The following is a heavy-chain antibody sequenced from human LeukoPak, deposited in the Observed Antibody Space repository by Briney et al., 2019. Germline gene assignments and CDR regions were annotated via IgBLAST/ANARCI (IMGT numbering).Heavy chain of an antibody. D-gene: IGHD1-7*01. J-gene: IGHJ5*02. CDR3: AREGPGLPGTTSWFDP. CDR1: GGSISSYY. V-gene: IGHV4-59*01. Sequence: SETLSLTCTVSGGSISSYYWSWIRQPPGKGLERIGYIYYSGSTNYNPSLKSRVTISVDTSKNQFPLKLSSVTAADTAVYYCAREGPGLPGTTSWFDPWGQGTLVTVSS. CDR2: IYYSGST.